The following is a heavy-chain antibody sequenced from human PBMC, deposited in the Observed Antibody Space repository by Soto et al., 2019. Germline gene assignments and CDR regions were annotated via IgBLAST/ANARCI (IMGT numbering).Heavy chain of an antibody. CDR2: IYPGYSDT. CDR1: GYSFTDYW. D-gene: IGHD3-10*01. CDR3: ARISCEVLLWFGEGPNDYYGMYV. Sequence: GVSMKISCNGSGYSFTDYWIGGVRQMPGKGLEWMGFIYPGYSDTRYSPSFQGQVTMSADKSISTAYLQLSSLKASDTSMYYCARISCEVLLWFGEGPNDYYGMYVWGQGTTVTVSS. J-gene: IGHJ6*02. V-gene: IGHV5-51*01.